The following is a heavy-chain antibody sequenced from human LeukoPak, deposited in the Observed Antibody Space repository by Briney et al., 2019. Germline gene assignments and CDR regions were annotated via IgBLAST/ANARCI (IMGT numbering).Heavy chain of an antibody. CDR3: TRDQSGCSSTSGSPYYYYGMDV. CDR2: IGTAGVT. Sequence: PGGSLRLSCAASGFTFLSYDMHWVRQATGKGLDWLSPIGTAGVTYYPGSVKGRFTISRANAKNSLYLQMNSLRAGDTAVYYGTRDQSGCSSTSGSPYYYYGMDVWGQGTTVTVSS. J-gene: IGHJ6*02. V-gene: IGHV3-13*01. CDR1: GFTFLSYD. D-gene: IGHD2-2*01.